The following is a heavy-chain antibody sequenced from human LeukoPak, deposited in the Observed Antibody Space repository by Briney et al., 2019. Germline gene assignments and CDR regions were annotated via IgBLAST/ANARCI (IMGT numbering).Heavy chain of an antibody. CDR3: ARDRYLRDTAMGY. D-gene: IGHD5-18*01. CDR2: INPNSGGT. Sequence: GASVKVPCKASGYTFTGYYMHWVRQAPGQGLEWMGWINPNSGGTNYAQKFQGRVTMTRDTSISTAYMELSRLRSDDTAVYYCARDRYLRDTAMGYWGQGTLVTVSS. J-gene: IGHJ4*02. CDR1: GYTFTGYY. V-gene: IGHV1-2*02.